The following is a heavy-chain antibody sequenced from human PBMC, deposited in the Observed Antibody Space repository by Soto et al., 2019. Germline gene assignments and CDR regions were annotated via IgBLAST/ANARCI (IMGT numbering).Heavy chain of an antibody. CDR2: ISSSSSTI. J-gene: IGHJ4*02. CDR1: GFTFSSYS. D-gene: IGHD5-12*01. V-gene: IGHV3-48*01. Sequence: GGSLRLSCAASGFTFSSYSMNWVRQAPGKGLEWVSYISSSSSTIYYAHSVKGRFTISRDNAKNSLYLQMNSLRAEDTAVYYCARGGGYGYFSLWGQGALVTVSS. CDR3: ARGGGYGYFSL.